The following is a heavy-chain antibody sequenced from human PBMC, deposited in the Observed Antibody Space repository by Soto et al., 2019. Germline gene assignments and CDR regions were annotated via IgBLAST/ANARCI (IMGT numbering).Heavy chain of an antibody. CDR1: GFTFSSYA. D-gene: IGHD2-2*01. V-gene: IGHV3-30-3*01. J-gene: IGHJ6*02. CDR3: ARDIYCSSTSCYVLPTAGMDV. Sequence: PGGSLRLSCAASGFTFSSYAMHWVRQAPGKGLEWVAVISYDGSNKYYADSVKGRFTISRDNSKNTPYLQMNSLRAEDTAVYYCARDIYCSSTSCYVLPTAGMDVWGQGTTVTVSS. CDR2: ISYDGSNK.